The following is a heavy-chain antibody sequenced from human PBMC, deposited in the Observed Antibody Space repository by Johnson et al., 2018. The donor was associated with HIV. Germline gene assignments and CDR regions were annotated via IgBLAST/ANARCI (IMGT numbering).Heavy chain of an antibody. CDR3: ARVGRVYDKAFDI. CDR1: GFTVSSNY. J-gene: IGHJ3*02. V-gene: IGHV3-20*04. CDR2: IDWNGGST. Sequence: VQLVESGGGLVQPGGSLRLSCAASGFTVSSNYMSWVRQAPGKGLEWVSGIDWNGGSTFYADSVKGRFTISRDNAKNSVYLQMNSLRAEDTALYYCARVGRVYDKAFDIWGRTMVTVSS. D-gene: IGHD3-22*01.